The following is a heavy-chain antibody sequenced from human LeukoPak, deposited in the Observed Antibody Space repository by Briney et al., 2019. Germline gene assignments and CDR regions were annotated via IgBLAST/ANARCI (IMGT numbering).Heavy chain of an antibody. CDR1: GFTFGDYA. J-gene: IGHJ4*02. CDR2: IRSKAYGGTT. Sequence: GGSLRLSCTASGFTFGDYAMSWFRQAPGKGLEWVGFIRSKAYGGTTEYAASVKGRFTISRDDSKSLAYLQMNSLKTEDTAVYYCTVLRFLEWLSENYWGQGTLVTVFS. D-gene: IGHD3-3*01. CDR3: TVLRFLEWLSENY. V-gene: IGHV3-49*03.